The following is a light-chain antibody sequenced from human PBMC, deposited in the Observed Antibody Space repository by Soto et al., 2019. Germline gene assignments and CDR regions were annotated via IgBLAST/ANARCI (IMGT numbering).Light chain of an antibody. CDR3: QQYGSSGT. CDR2: GAS. Sequence: EVVLTQSRGTLALSPCEGAALSSRASQSVSNNYLAWYQQKPGQAPRLLIYGASNRATGIPDRFSGSGSGTDFTLTISRLEPEDFAVYYCQQYGSSGTFGQGTKVDIK. CDR1: QSVSNNY. J-gene: IGKJ1*01. V-gene: IGKV3-20*01.